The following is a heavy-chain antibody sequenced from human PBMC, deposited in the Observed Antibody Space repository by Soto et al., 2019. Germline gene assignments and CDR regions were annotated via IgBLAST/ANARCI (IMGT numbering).Heavy chain of an antibody. Sequence: QVQLVQSGAEVKKPGSSVKVSCKASGGTFSSYPISWVRQAPGQGLEWMGRIIPILDITDYAQRFQGRVTITADKSTSTAYMELSSLSSDDTAVYYCARPTSTGTTSGYYFDYWGQGPLVTVSS. CDR3: ARPTSTGTTSGYYFDY. V-gene: IGHV1-69*02. CDR2: IIPILDIT. J-gene: IGHJ4*02. CDR1: GGTFSSYP. D-gene: IGHD1-7*01.